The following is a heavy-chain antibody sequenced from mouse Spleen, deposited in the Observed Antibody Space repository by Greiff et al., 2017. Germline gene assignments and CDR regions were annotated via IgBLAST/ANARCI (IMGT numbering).Heavy chain of an antibody. Sequence: VKLVESGPGLVQPSQSLSITCTVSGFSLTSYGVHWVRQSPGKGLEWLGVIWSGGSTDYNAAFISRLSISKDNSKSQVFFKMNSLQADDTAIYYCARNSPEGFAYWGQGTLVTVSA. CDR3: ARNSPEGFAY. CDR1: GFSLTSYG. V-gene: IGHV2-2*01. J-gene: IGHJ3*01. CDR2: IWSGGST.